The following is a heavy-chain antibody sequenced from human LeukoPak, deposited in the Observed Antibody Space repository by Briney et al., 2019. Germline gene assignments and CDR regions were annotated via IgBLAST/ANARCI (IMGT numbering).Heavy chain of an antibody. V-gene: IGHV3-30*02. CDR3: AKVTYYYGSGSYPFDY. J-gene: IGHJ4*02. Sequence: PGGSLRLSCAASGFTFSSYAMSWVRQAPGKGLEWVAFIRYDGSNKYYADSVKGRFTISRDNSKNTLYLQMNSLRAEDTAVYYCAKVTYYYGSGSYPFDYWGQGTLVAVSS. D-gene: IGHD3-10*01. CDR1: GFTFSSYA. CDR2: IRYDGSNK.